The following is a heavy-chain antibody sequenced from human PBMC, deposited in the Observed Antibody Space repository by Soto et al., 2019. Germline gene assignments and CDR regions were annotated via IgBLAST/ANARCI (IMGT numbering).Heavy chain of an antibody. Sequence: ASVKVSCKASGYNFLTYGISWLRQAPGRGLEWMGWISTDNTHRNYAQNFQERVTMTTDTSTNTAYMELRSLSSDDTAIYYCARDRPGISVIRAVKTYNYFDPWGQGTLVTVS. CDR3: ARDRPGISVIRAVKTYNYFDP. CDR1: GYNFLTYG. V-gene: IGHV1-18*01. D-gene: IGHD3-10*01. CDR2: ISTDNTHR. J-gene: IGHJ5*02.